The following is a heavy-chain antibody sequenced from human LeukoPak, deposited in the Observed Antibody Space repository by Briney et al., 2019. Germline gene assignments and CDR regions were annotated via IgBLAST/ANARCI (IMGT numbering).Heavy chain of an antibody. CDR3: ARAADVVIRGIAVAGRYYYYYYMDV. V-gene: IGHV4-39*01. D-gene: IGHD6-19*01. Sequence: SETLSLTCTVSGGSISSSSYYWGWIRQPPGKGLEWIGSIYYSGCTYYNPSLKSRVTISVDTSKNQFSLKLSSVTAADTAVYYCARAADVVIRGIAVAGRYYYYYYMDVWGKGTTVTVSS. J-gene: IGHJ6*03. CDR2: IYYSGCT. CDR1: GGSISSSSYY.